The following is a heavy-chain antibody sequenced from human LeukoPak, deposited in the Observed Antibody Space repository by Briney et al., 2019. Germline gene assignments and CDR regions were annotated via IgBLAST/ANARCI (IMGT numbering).Heavy chain of an antibody. J-gene: IGHJ4*02. V-gene: IGHV3-23*01. D-gene: IGHD5-18*01. Sequence: GGSLRLSCAASGFTFSSYGMRWVRQAPGKGLEWVSAISGSGGSTYYADSVKGRFTISRDNSKNTLYLQMHSLRAEDTAVYYCAREDTPMVTPFDYWGQGTLVTVSS. CDR3: AREDTPMVTPFDY. CDR1: GFTFSSYG. CDR2: ISGSGGST.